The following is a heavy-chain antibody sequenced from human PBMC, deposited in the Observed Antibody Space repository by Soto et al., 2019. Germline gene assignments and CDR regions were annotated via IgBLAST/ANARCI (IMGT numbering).Heavy chain of an antibody. V-gene: IGHV1-69*13. J-gene: IGHJ4*02. Sequence: ASVKVSCKASGGTFSSYAINWVRQAPGQGLEWMAGIIPILGTPNYAQKFQGRVTITADESTSTAYMELSSLRSEDTAVYYCARDRYDFWSGYLMAYWTQGTLVTVSA. CDR1: GGTFSSYA. CDR2: IIPILGTP. CDR3: ARDRYDFWSGYLMAY. D-gene: IGHD3-3*01.